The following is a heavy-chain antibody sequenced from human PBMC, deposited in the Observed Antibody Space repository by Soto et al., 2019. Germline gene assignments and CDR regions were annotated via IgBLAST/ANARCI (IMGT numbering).Heavy chain of an antibody. CDR2: ISGSGGST. CDR3: AKRYCSSTSCSLFSFGY. J-gene: IGHJ4*02. Sequence: GGSLRLSCAASGFTFSSYAMSWVRQAPGKGLEWVSAISGSGGSTYYADSVKGRFTISRDNSKNTLYLQMNSLRAEDTAVYYCAKRYCSSTSCSLFSFGYWGQGTLVTVSS. V-gene: IGHV3-23*01. D-gene: IGHD2-2*01. CDR1: GFTFSSYA.